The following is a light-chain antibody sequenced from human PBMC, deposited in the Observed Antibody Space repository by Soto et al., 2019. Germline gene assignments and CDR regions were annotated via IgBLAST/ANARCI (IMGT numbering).Light chain of an antibody. V-gene: IGKV1-33*01. CDR1: QDISNY. J-gene: IGKJ2*01. CDR3: QQYDTLPYT. CDR2: GAS. Sequence: DIQMTQSPSSLSASVGDRVTITCQASQDISNYVNWYQQKPGKAPKLLINGASNLETGVPSRFSGSGSGTDFTFTISSLQPEDIATYYCQQYDTLPYTVGQGTKLEI.